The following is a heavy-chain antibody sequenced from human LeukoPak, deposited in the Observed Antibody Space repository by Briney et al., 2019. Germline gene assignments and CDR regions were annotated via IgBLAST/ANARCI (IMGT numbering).Heavy chain of an antibody. Sequence: PSETLSLTCSVSGGSISSTTYYWAWIRQPPGKGLEWIGTIHYSGSTYYSPSLVSRVTISADTSKNQFSLKLASVTAADTAFYYCARLGGYYDPPGYWGQGTLVTVSS. J-gene: IGHJ4*02. CDR2: IHYSGST. CDR1: GGSISSTTYY. V-gene: IGHV4-39*01. D-gene: IGHD3-22*01. CDR3: ARLGGYYDPPGY.